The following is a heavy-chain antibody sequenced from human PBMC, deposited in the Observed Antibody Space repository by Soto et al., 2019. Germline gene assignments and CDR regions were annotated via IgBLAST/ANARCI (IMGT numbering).Heavy chain of an antibody. CDR1: GGTFSSYA. CDR2: IIPIFGTA. J-gene: IGHJ6*02. V-gene: IGHV1-69*12. Sequence: QVQLVQSGAEVKKPGSSVKVSCKASGGTFSSYAISWVRQAPGQGLEWMGGIIPIFGTANYAQKFQGRVTITADESTSTAYMELSSLRSEDTAVYYCARGVLVPAVDYYYGMDVWGQGTTVTVSS. D-gene: IGHD2-2*01. CDR3: ARGVLVPAVDYYYGMDV.